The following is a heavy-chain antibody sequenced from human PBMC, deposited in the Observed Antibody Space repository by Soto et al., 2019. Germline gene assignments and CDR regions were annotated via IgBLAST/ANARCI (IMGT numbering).Heavy chain of an antibody. CDR2: ISTYNGDT. J-gene: IGHJ6*02. CDR1: GYTFTRSG. D-gene: IGHD5-12*01. V-gene: IGHV1-18*03. Sequence: ASVKVSCKASGYTFTRSGISWVRQAPGQGLEWMGWISTYNGDTNYAQTFQGRVTMTTDTSTSTVHMEVRSLRSDDMAVYCCAREGVAPYYYYGMDVWGHGTPVTVSS. CDR3: AREGVAPYYYYGMDV.